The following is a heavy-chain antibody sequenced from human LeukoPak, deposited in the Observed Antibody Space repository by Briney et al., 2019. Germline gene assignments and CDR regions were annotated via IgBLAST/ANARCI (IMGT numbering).Heavy chain of an antibody. J-gene: IGHJ3*02. Sequence: GASVKVSCKASGGTFISYAISWVRQAPGQGLEWRGGIIPIFGRANYAQKFEGRGTITAEESTSTAYMELSSLRSEDTAVYYCWGSGGTFDIWGQGTMVTVSS. D-gene: IGHD3-10*01. V-gene: IGHV1-69*01. CDR2: IIPIFGRA. CDR3: WGSGGTFDI. CDR1: GGTFISYA.